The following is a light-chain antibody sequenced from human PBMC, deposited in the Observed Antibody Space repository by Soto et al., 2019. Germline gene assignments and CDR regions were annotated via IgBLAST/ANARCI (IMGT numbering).Light chain of an antibody. CDR2: LGS. CDR1: QSLLHRNGYNY. V-gene: IGKV2-28*01. J-gene: IGKJ5*01. CDR3: MQALQTRYT. Sequence: DLVLTQSPLSLPVTPGEPASISCRSSQSLLHRNGYNYLDWYLQKPGQSPQLLIYLGSNRSSGVPDRFSGSGSGTDFTLKISRVEAEDVGVYYCMQALQTRYTFGQGTRLEIK.